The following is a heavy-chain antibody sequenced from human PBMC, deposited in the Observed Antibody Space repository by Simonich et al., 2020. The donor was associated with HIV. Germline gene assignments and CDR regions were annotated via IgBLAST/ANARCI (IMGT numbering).Heavy chain of an antibody. V-gene: IGHV4-59*01. CDR3: ARAPDYGANVYFDY. Sequence: QVQLQESGPGLVKPSETLSLTCSVSRGSISRYYWSCIRQPPGKGLEWIGYIFYNGHTNSNPSLKSRVTMSVDTSKNQFSLKLNSVTSVGTAVYYCARAPDYGANVYFDYWGQGTLVTVSS. CDR1: RGSISRYY. CDR2: IFYNGHT. J-gene: IGHJ4*02. D-gene: IGHD4-17*01.